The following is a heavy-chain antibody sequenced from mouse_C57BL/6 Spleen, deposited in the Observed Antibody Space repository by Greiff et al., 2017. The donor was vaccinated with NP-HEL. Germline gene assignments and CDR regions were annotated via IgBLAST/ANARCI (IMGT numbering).Heavy chain of an antibody. Sequence: EVKVEESGGGLVKPGGSLKLSCAASGFTFSDYGMHWVRQAPEKGLEWVAYISSGSSTIYYADTVKGRFTISRDNAKNTLFLQMTSLRSEDTAMYYCARPGLLPAWFAYWGQGTLVTVSA. J-gene: IGHJ3*01. CDR2: ISSGSSTI. D-gene: IGHD2-3*01. CDR3: ARPGLLPAWFAY. V-gene: IGHV5-17*01. CDR1: GFTFSDYG.